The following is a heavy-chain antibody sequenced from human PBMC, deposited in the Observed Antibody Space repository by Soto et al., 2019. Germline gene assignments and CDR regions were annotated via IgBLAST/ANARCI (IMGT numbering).Heavy chain of an antibody. D-gene: IGHD1-26*01. Sequence: PSETLSLTCTVSGGSISSYYWSWIRQPPGKGLEWIGYIYYSGSTNYNPSLKSRVTISVDTPKNQFSLKLSSVTAADTAVYYCARNMVGATGDWFDPWGQGTLVTVSS. CDR1: GGSISSYY. CDR3: ARNMVGATGDWFDP. CDR2: IYYSGST. V-gene: IGHV4-59*01. J-gene: IGHJ5*02.